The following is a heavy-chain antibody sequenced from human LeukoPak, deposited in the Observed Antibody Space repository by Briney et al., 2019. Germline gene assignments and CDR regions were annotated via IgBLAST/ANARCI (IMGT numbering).Heavy chain of an antibody. CDR1: GFTFDDYA. CDR3: ARDSTLYCNDGTCHWGLDL. CDR2: ISWNSGSI. Sequence: GGSLRLSCAASGFTFDDYAMHWVRQAPGKGLEWVSGISWNSGSIGYADSVKGRFTISRDNAKNSLYLQMNSLRAEDTAVYYCARDSTLYCNDGTCHWGLDLWGQGTVVTVSS. J-gene: IGHJ3*01. D-gene: IGHD2-15*01. V-gene: IGHV3-9*01.